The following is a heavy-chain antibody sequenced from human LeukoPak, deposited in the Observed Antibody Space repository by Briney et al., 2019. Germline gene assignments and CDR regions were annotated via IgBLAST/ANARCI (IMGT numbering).Heavy chain of an antibody. Sequence: SETLSLTCAVYGGSFSGYYWSWIRQPPGKGLEWIGEINHSGSTNYNPSLKSRVTISVDTSKNQFSLKLSSVTAADTAVYYCAREVRGSRSSKGPGIAATWFDPWGQGTLVTVSS. CDR2: INHSGST. CDR1: GGSFSGYY. J-gene: IGHJ5*02. D-gene: IGHD6-13*01. CDR3: AREVRGSRSSKGPGIAATWFDP. V-gene: IGHV4-34*01.